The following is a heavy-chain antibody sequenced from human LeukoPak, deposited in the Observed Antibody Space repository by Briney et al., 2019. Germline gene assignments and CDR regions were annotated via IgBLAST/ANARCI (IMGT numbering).Heavy chain of an antibody. D-gene: IGHD2-2*01. CDR2: ISYDGSNK. CDR1: GFTFSSYG. Sequence: GGSLRLSCAASGFTFSSYGMHWVRQAPGKGLEWVAVISYDGSNKYYADSVKGRFTISRDNSKNTLYLQMNSLRAEDTAVYYCAKGSVADIVVVPAAYYWGQGTLVTVSS. J-gene: IGHJ4*02. V-gene: IGHV3-30*18. CDR3: AKGSVADIVVVPAAYY.